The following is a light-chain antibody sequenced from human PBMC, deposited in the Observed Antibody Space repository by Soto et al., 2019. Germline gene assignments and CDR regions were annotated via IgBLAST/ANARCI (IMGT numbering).Light chain of an antibody. Sequence: DIQMTQSPSTLSASVGDRVTITFRASQSISSWLAWYQQKPGKATKLMIYKASSLESGVPSRFSGSGSGTEFTLTISSLQPDDFATYYCQQYNSYSPWTFGQGTKVDIK. CDR1: QSISSW. CDR3: QQYNSYSPWT. J-gene: IGKJ1*01. V-gene: IGKV1-5*03. CDR2: KAS.